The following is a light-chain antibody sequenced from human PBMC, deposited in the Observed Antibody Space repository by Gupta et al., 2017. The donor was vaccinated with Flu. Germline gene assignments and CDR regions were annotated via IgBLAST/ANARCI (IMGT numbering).Light chain of an antibody. J-gene: IGKJ4*01. CDR2: EVS. V-gene: IGKV3-11*01. CDR1: QIVSTY. CDR3: QQRTDRPPVLT. Sequence: ELLLTQSPATLSLSPGERATLACRASQIVSTYLAWYQQKPGQTPRVLIYEVSSRAPGIDARFSGSGGGTDFTLTIISREPEDFAVYYCQQRTDRPPVLTFGGGTKVEIK.